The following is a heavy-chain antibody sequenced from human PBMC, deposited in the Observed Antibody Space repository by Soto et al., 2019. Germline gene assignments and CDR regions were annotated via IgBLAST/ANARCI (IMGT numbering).Heavy chain of an antibody. Sequence: GASVKVSCKASGYTFTSYDINWVRQATGQGLEWMGWMNPNSGNTGYAQKFQGRVTMTRNTSISTAYMELSSLRSEDTAVYYCARDVQGYDILTGYYNVPWFDPWGQGTLVTVSS. CDR2: MNPNSGNT. CDR1: GYTFTSYD. CDR3: ARDVQGYDILTGYYNVPWFDP. V-gene: IGHV1-8*01. J-gene: IGHJ5*02. D-gene: IGHD3-9*01.